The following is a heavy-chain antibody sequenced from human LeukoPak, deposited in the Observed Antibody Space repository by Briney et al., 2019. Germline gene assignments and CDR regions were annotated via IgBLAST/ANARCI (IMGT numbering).Heavy chain of an antibody. CDR2: IIPIFGTA. D-gene: IGHD2-2*02. Sequence: GASVKVSCKASGGTFSSYAISWVRQAPGQGLEWMGGIIPIFGTANYAQKFQGRVTITADESTSTAYMELSSLRSEDTAVYYCASPKPGYQPLLYLPFDYWGQGTLVTVSS. CDR3: ASPKPGYQPLLYLPFDY. V-gene: IGHV1-69*13. J-gene: IGHJ4*02. CDR1: GGTFSSYA.